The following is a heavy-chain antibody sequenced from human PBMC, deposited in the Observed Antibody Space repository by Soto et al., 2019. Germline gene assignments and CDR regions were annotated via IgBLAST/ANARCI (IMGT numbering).Heavy chain of an antibody. V-gene: IGHV3-21*01. Sequence: GGSLRLSCAASGFTFSSYSIHWVRPPPGRGLEWISAITRNSDIYYADSVKGRFTTSRDNAKNSVSLQMDSLRAEDTAVYYCAREETAWPLAYGWDAWGQGTPVTVSS. J-gene: IGHJ6*02. CDR1: GFTFSSYS. CDR3: AREETAWPLAYGWDA. CDR2: ITRNSDI. D-gene: IGHD2-21*02.